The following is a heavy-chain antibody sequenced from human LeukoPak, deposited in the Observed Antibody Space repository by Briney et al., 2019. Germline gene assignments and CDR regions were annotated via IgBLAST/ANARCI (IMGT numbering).Heavy chain of an antibody. CDR1: GGSISDYY. CDR2: IYGRGST. CDR3: ARAPTREGGGALFDY. D-gene: IGHD3-16*01. J-gene: IGHJ4*02. V-gene: IGHV4-59*12. Sequence: SETLSLTCTVSGGSISDYYWSWIRQPPGKGLEWTGHIYGRGSTNYNPSLKSRVTMSVDTSKNQFSLKLSSVTAADTAVYYCARAPTREGGGALFDYWGQGTLVTVSS.